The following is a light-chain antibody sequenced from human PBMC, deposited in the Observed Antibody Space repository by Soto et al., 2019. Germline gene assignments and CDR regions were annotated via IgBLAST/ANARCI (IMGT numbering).Light chain of an antibody. V-gene: IGKV3-15*01. Sequence: EIVVTQSPATLSVSPGERVTLSCRASQSVSSSLAWYQQRPGQAPRLLIYDTSTRAPGITARFSGSGSGTEFTLTISSLQSEDVAVYYCQQYAHWPPGTFGQGTTVEIK. CDR1: QSVSSS. CDR2: DTS. J-gene: IGKJ1*01. CDR3: QQYAHWPPGT.